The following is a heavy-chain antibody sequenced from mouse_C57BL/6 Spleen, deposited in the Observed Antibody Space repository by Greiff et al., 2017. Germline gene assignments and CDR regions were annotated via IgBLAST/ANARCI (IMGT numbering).Heavy chain of an antibody. D-gene: IGHD1-1*01. CDR3: ARITTVVATDYAMDY. CDR1: GFSLTSYG. V-gene: IGHV2-2*01. CDR2: IWSGGST. Sequence: VHLVESGPGLVQPSQSLSITCTVSGFSLTSYGVHWVRQSPGKGLEWLGVIWSGGSTDYNAAFISRLSISKDNSKSQVFFKMNSLQADDTAIYYCARITTVVATDYAMDYWGQGTSVTVSS. J-gene: IGHJ4*01.